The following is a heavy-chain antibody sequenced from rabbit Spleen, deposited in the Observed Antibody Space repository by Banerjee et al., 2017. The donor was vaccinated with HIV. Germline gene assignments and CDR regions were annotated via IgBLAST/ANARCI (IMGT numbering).Heavy chain of an antibody. D-gene: IGHD5-1*01. V-gene: IGHV1S7*01. CDR3: ARDDSGDGIFYSNL. J-gene: IGHJ4*01. Sequence: QLKESGGGLVQPGGSLKLSCKVSGFDFSSYYMTWVRQAPGKGLEWTGYIDPVFGITYYANWVNGRFSISRENAQNTVFLQMTSLTAADTATYFCARDDSGDGIFYSNLWGPGTLVTVS. CDR2: IDPVFGIT. CDR1: GFDFSSYY.